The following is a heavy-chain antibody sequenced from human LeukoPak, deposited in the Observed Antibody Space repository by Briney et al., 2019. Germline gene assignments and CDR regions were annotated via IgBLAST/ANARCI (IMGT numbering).Heavy chain of an antibody. CDR3: AGGYCGGDCYSAVRIDY. J-gene: IGHJ4*02. D-gene: IGHD2-21*02. Sequence: PSETLSLTCTVSGGSISSYYWSWIRQPPGKGLEWIGSIYYSGSTYYNPSLKSRVTISVDTSKNQFSLKLSSVTAADTAVYYCAGGYCGGDCYSAVRIDYWGQGTLVTVSS. CDR1: GGSISSYY. V-gene: IGHV4-59*05. CDR2: IYYSGST.